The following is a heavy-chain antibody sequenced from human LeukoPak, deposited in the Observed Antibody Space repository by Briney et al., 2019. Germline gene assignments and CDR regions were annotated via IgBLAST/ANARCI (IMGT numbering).Heavy chain of an antibody. CDR1: GFMFSDYE. V-gene: IGHV3-48*02. Sequence: PGGSLRLSCAASGFMFSDYEMNWVRQAPGKGLEWVSYISRSSSTIYADSVKGRFTISRDNAKNSLYLQMDSLRDEDTAVYYCAREDDDWGPNTFDVWGHGTVVTVSS. D-gene: IGHD7-27*01. J-gene: IGHJ3*01. CDR2: ISRSSST. CDR3: AREDDDWGPNTFDV.